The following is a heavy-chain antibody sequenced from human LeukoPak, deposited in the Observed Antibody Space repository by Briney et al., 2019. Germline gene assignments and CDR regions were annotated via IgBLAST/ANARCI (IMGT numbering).Heavy chain of an antibody. CDR2: IRYDGSNK. V-gene: IGHV3-30*02. CDR1: GFTFSSYA. Sequence: GGSLRLSCAASGFTFSSYAMSWVRQAPGKGLEWVAFIRYDGSNKYYADSVKGRFTISRDNSKNTLYLQMNSLRAEDTAVYYCATGRLLYFDYWGQGTLVTVSS. J-gene: IGHJ4*02. CDR3: ATGRLLYFDY. D-gene: IGHD1-14*01.